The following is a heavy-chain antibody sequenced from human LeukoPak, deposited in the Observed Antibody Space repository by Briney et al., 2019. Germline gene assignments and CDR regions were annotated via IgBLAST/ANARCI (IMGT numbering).Heavy chain of an antibody. Sequence: SETLSLTCTVSGGSISSYYWSWIRQPPGKGLEWIGYIYYSGSTNYNPSLKSRVTISVDTSKNQFSLTLSSVTAADTAVYYCARGYSSSSGRPDYWGQGTLVTVSS. CDR3: ARGYSSSSGRPDY. J-gene: IGHJ4*02. CDR1: GGSISSYY. CDR2: IYYSGST. V-gene: IGHV4-59*08. D-gene: IGHD6-6*01.